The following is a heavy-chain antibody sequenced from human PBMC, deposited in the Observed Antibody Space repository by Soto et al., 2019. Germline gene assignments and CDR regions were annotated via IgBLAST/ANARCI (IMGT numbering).Heavy chain of an antibody. CDR2: IIPIFGTA. CDR3: ARGQDVVVVDATRPYYHYYYGMDV. D-gene: IGHD2-15*01. CDR1: GGTFSSYA. Sequence: EASVKVSCKASGGTFSSYAISWVRQAPGQGLEWMGGIIPIFGTANYAQKFQGRVTITADESTSTAYMELSSLRSEDTAVYYCARGQDVVVVDATRPYYHYYYGMDVWGQGTTVTVPS. J-gene: IGHJ6*02. V-gene: IGHV1-69*13.